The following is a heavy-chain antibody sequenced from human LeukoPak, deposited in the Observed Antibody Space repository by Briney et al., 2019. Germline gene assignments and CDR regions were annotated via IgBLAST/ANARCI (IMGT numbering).Heavy chain of an antibody. Sequence: SVKDSCKASRGTFRSYGISWVRQAPGQGLEWMGGVIAIFGRVKYGQKFQGRATITTDESTSTAYMELSSLTSEDTGVYYCARGELGDSSGFSFFDYWGQGTLVTVSS. CDR2: VIAIFGRV. V-gene: IGHV1-69*05. CDR1: RGTFRSYG. CDR3: ARGELGDSSGFSFFDY. J-gene: IGHJ4*02. D-gene: IGHD3-22*01.